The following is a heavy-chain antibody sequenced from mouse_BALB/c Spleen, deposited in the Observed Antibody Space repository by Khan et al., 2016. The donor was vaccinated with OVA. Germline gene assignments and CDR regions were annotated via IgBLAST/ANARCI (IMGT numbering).Heavy chain of an antibody. Sequence: EVELVESGGVLVQPGGSLKLSCATSGFTFSDYYMCWVRQTPEKRLEWVAYITSDGGSTYYPDTVTGRFTISRDNAKNTLYLQMSRLKSEDTAIYYCARRGDVYSWFTYWGQGTLVTVSA. CDR3: ARRGDVYSWFTY. J-gene: IGHJ3*01. CDR2: ITSDGGST. D-gene: IGHD1-1*01. CDR1: GFTFSDYY. V-gene: IGHV5-12*02.